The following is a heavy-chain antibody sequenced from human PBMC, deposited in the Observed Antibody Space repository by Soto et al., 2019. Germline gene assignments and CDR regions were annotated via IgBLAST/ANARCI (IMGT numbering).Heavy chain of an antibody. CDR2: IYYSGST. J-gene: IGHJ3*02. CDR3: AREAPILRFGESTTPNAFDI. CDR1: GGSISSSSYY. V-gene: IGHV4-39*02. D-gene: IGHD3-10*01. Sequence: QLQLQESGPGLVKPSETLSLTCTVSGGSISSSSYYWGWIRQPPGKGLEWIGSIYYSGSTYYNPSLKSRVTISVDTSKNQFALKLSSVTAADTAVYYCAREAPILRFGESTTPNAFDIWGQGTMVTVSS.